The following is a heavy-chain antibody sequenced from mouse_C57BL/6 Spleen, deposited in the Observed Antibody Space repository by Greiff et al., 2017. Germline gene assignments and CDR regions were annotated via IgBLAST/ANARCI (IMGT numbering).Heavy chain of an antibody. V-gene: IGHV10-1*01. CDR1: GFSFNTYA. CDR2: IRSKSNNYAT. D-gene: IGHD2-3*01. CDR3: VRDDGYFFAY. J-gene: IGHJ3*01. Sequence: EVQLQESGGGLVQPKGSLKLSCAASGFSFNTYAMNWVRQAPGKGLEWVARIRSKSNNYATYYADSVKDRFTISRDDSESMLYLQMNNLKTEDTAMYYCVRDDGYFFAYWGQGTLVTVSA.